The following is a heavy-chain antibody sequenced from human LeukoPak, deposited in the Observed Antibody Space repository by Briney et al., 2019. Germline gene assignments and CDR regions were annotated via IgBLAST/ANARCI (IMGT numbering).Heavy chain of an antibody. CDR3: ARGGYYRTPYEYFQH. J-gene: IGHJ1*01. CDR2: IYSGGST. CDR1: GFTVSSNY. V-gene: IGHV3-66*01. D-gene: IGHD1-14*01. Sequence: GGSLRLSCAASGFTVSSNYMSWVRQAPGKGLEWVSVIYSGGSTYYADSVKGRFTISRDNSKNTLYLQMNSLRAEDTAVYYCARGGYYRTPYEYFQHWGQGTLVTVSS.